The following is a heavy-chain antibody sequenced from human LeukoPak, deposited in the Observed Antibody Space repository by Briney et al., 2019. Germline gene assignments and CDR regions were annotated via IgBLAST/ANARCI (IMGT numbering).Heavy chain of an antibody. J-gene: IGHJ5*02. CDR3: ARDLGEYYDSSGYTWFDP. CDR2: INPNSGGT. D-gene: IGHD3-22*01. Sequence: RGPSVKASCKASGYTFTGYYMHWVRQAPGQALEWMGWINPNSGGTNYAQKFQGRVTMARDTSISTAYMELSRLRSDDTAVYYCARDLGEYYDSSGYTWFDPWGQGTLVTVSS. CDR1: GYTFTGYY. V-gene: IGHV1-2*02.